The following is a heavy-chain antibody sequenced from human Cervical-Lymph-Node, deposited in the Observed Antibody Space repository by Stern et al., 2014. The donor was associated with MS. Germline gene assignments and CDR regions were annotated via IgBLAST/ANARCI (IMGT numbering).Heavy chain of an antibody. CDR2: IYWDDDE. D-gene: IGHD6-13*01. Sequence: QVTLKESGPTLVKPTQTLTLTCNFSGFSLTSSGVGVGWIRQPPGKALEWLALIYWDDDERYSPSLRSRLTITKDTSKNQVVLIMTDMNPVDTATYFCAREIAAVVPFDYWGQGIFVTVSS. V-gene: IGHV2-5*02. CDR3: AREIAAVVPFDY. J-gene: IGHJ4*02. CDR1: GFSLTSSGVG.